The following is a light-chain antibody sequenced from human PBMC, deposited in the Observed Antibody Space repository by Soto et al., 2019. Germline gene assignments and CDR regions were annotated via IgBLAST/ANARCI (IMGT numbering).Light chain of an antibody. V-gene: IGKV3-11*01. J-gene: IGKJ4*01. CDR3: QQRSSWPPT. CDR2: DAF. Sequence: EPVVTQFPATLSLSPGETATLSCRAGQTTDNSLAWYQQRPGQPPRLLIHDAFNRATGIPARFSGTASGTDFTLTITSLEPEDFAVYFCQQRSSWPPTFGGGTKVEMK. CDR1: QTTDNS.